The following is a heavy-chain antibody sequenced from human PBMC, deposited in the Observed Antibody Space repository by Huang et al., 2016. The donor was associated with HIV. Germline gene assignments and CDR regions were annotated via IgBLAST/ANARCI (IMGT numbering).Heavy chain of an antibody. J-gene: IGHJ4*02. CDR1: GYIFNDYP. CDR2: TNPKNGNT. V-gene: IGHV1-18*01. Sequence: QVQLVQSGAEVKKPGASVKVSCKASGYIFNDYPISWVRQAPGQGLEGIGWTNPKNGNTRYVQKFQGRVTMTTDTSTSTAYMELRSLRSDDTALYYCARLWSRDGYNWDYWGQGTLVTVPS. CDR3: ARLWSRDGYNWDY. D-gene: IGHD5-12*01.